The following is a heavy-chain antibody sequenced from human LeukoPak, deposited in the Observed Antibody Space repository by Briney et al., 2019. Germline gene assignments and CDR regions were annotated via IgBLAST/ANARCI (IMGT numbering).Heavy chain of an antibody. CDR1: NYTFSGYY. Sequence: ASVTVSCMASNYTFSGYYIHWMRQAPGQGLDWMGWVNPTNGDTKYAQKFQGRVTLTRDTSIGTVYLEMTSLTSDDTAVYYCASLAYGDYGDYRTALDYWGQGTLVTASS. CDR2: VNPTNGDT. J-gene: IGHJ4*02. D-gene: IGHD4-17*01. CDR3: ASLAYGDYGDYRTALDY. V-gene: IGHV1-2*02.